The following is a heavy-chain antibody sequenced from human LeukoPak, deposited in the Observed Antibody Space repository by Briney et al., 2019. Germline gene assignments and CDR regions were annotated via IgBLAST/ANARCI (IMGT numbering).Heavy chain of an antibody. CDR1: GFSFSAYG. V-gene: IGHV3-33*01. Sequence: GGSLRLSCAASGFSFSAYGVHRVRQAPGKGLEWVAVIWYDGSSKDYADSVKGRFTLSRDNSKNTLYLQMNSLTVEGTAVYYCARSQSSSLIDYWGQGTLVTVSS. CDR2: IWYDGSSK. CDR3: ARSQSSSLIDY. J-gene: IGHJ4*02. D-gene: IGHD6-13*01.